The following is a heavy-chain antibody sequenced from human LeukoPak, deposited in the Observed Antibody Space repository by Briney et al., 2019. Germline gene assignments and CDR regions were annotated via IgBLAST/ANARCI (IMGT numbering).Heavy chain of an antibody. Sequence: VGSLRLSCAASGFSFSTSYMYWVRQAPGQGLDWISRIETDVRTTAYADSVKGRFTISRDTAKNSLYLQMNSLRVEDTAMYYCVSYNWNSSDYWGQGTLVTVSS. CDR2: IETDVRTT. J-gene: IGHJ4*02. CDR3: VSYNWNSSDY. V-gene: IGHV3-74*01. CDR1: GFSFSTSY. D-gene: IGHD1-20*01.